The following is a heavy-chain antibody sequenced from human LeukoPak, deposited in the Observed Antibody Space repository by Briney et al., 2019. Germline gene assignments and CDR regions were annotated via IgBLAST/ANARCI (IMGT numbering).Heavy chain of an antibody. D-gene: IGHD2-15*01. CDR1: GGSFSGYY. Sequence: PSETLSLTCAVYGGSFSGYYWSWIRQPPGKGLEWIGEINHIGITNYNPALKSLVNISIDTSKNQFSLKLSSVTAADTAVYYCARGLRLLDYYYMDVWGKGTTVTVSS. CDR2: INHIGIT. CDR3: ARGLRLLDYYYMDV. J-gene: IGHJ6*03. V-gene: IGHV4-34*01.